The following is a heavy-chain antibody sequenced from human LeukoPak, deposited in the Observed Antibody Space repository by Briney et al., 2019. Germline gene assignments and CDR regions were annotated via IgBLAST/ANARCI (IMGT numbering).Heavy chain of an antibody. V-gene: IGHV1-24*01. CDR3: ATDRPRNYGSGSYYGFDY. CDR1: GYTLTELS. J-gene: IGHJ4*02. CDR2: FDPEDGET. Sequence: ASVKVSCKVSGYTLTELSMHWVRQAPGKGLEWMGGFDPEDGETIYAQKFQGRVTMTEDTSTDTAYVELSSLRSEDTAVYYCATDRPRNYGSGSYYGFDYWGQGTLVTVSS. D-gene: IGHD3-10*01.